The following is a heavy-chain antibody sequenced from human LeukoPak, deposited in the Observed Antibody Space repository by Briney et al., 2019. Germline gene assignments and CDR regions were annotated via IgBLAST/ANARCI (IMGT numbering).Heavy chain of an antibody. V-gene: IGHV4-39*01. Sequence: EPSETLSLTCTVSGGSVSSSSYYWGWIRQPPGKGLECIGSMYYSGSTYYNPSLKSRVTISVDTSKNQFSLKLSSVTAADTAVYYCARHPLVTGDLWYFDYWGQGTLVTVSS. J-gene: IGHJ4*02. CDR3: ARHPLVTGDLWYFDY. CDR1: GGSVSSSSYY. CDR2: MYYSGST. D-gene: IGHD7-27*01.